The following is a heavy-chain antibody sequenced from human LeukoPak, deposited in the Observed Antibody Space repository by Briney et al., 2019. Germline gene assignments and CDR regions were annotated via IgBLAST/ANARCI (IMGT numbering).Heavy chain of an antibody. CDR1: GFTFSSYA. CDR3: ARDDGYYSPFDY. D-gene: IGHD4-17*01. V-gene: IGHV3-23*01. CDR2: ITASGGNT. Sequence: GGSLRLSCAASGFTFSSYAMGWVRQAPGKGLEWVSAITASGGNTYYADSVKGRFTISRDNAKNSLYLQMNSPRAEDTAVYYCARDDGYYSPFDYWGQGTLVTVSS. J-gene: IGHJ4*02.